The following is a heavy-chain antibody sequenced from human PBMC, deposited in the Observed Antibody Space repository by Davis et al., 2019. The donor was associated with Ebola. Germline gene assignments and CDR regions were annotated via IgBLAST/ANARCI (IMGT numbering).Heavy chain of an antibody. D-gene: IGHD4-17*01. V-gene: IGHV3-7*01. CDR1: GFTFSTYG. J-gene: IGHJ4*02. CDR2: IKQDGSEI. Sequence: GESLKISCAASGFTFSTYGMHWVRQAPGKGLEWVANIKQDGSEIHYVDSVEGRFTISRDNTKNSLYLQMNSLRDEDTALYYCSRGGAVKFDYWGQGTLVTVSS. CDR3: SRGGAVKFDY.